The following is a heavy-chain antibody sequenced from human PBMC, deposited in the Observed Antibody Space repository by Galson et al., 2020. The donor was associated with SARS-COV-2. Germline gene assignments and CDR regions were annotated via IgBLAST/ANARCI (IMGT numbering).Heavy chain of an antibody. CDR3: AIARVVTGTADVFDI. CDR1: GVSITSADHY. D-gene: IGHD1-1*01. V-gene: IGHV4-31*03. J-gene: IGHJ3*02. Sequence: SETLSLTCTVSGVSITSADHYWSWIRQYPGKGLEWIGYIYYSGTPYYNPSIKSRLAMSIDTSTYQFSLNLRSVNAADTAVYYCAIARVVTGTADVFDIWGQGTMVTVSS. CDR2: IYYSGTP.